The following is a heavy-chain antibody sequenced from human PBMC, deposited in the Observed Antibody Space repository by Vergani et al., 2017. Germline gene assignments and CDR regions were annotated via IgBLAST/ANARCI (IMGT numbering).Heavy chain of an antibody. CDR1: GGSISSGSYY. V-gene: IGHV4-61*02. Sequence: QVQLQESGPGLVKPSQTLSLTCTVSGGSISSGSYYWSWIRQPAGKGLEWIGRIYTSGSTNYNPSLKSRVTISVDTSKNQFSLKLSSVTAADTAVYYCARSDYYGSGSYRFDPWGQGTLVTVSS. CDR2: IYTSGST. J-gene: IGHJ5*02. CDR3: ARSDYYGSGSYRFDP. D-gene: IGHD3-10*01.